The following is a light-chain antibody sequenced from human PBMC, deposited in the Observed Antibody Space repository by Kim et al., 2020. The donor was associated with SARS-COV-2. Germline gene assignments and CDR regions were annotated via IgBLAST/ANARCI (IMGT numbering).Light chain of an antibody. J-gene: IGKJ1*01. CDR2: AAS. V-gene: IGKV1D-16*01. CDR3: QQYDNYPRT. Sequence: DIQMTQSPSLVSASVGDTVTITCRASQGISSWLALYQQKPEKAPKSLIYAASSLQSGVPSMFSGSGSGTHFTLTINSLQPEDFATYCCQQYDNYPRTFGQGTKVDIK. CDR1: QGISSW.